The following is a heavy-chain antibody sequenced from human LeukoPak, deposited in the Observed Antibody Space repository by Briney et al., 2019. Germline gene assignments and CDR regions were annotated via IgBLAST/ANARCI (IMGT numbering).Heavy chain of an antibody. V-gene: IGHV3-30*18. CDR2: ISYDGSNK. Sequence: PGGSLRLSCAASGFTFSSYGMHWVRQAPGKGLEWVAVISYDGSNKYYADSVKGRFTISRDNSKNTLYLQMNSLRAEDTAVYYCAKGLRDIFSWGQGTLVTVSS. CDR1: GFTFSSYG. D-gene: IGHD3-9*01. J-gene: IGHJ5*02. CDR3: AKGLRDIFS.